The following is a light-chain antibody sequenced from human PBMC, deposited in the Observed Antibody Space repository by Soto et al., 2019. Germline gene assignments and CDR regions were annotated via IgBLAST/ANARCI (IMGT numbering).Light chain of an antibody. V-gene: IGKV3-15*01. Sequence: IVMTQSSAALSVSPGKGATLSCRESQSVSSSLAWYKQKPGQAPRRLIYCAYTRATCIPGRFSGSGSGKEFTLNISSRQSEDFAVYYCQENNNWPWAFAQGTKVDI. J-gene: IGKJ1*01. CDR2: CAY. CDR3: QENNNWPWA. CDR1: QSVSSS.